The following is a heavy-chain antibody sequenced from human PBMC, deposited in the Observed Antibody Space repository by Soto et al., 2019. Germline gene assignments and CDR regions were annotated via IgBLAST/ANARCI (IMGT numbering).Heavy chain of an antibody. D-gene: IGHD3-22*01. CDR1: GGTFSSYT. CDR3: ARSPSRDYDSSGYYYAPPGYYFDY. Sequence: GASVKVSCKASGGTFSSYTISWVRQAPGQGLEWMGRIIPILGIANYAQKFQGRVTITADKSTSTAYMELSSLRSEDTAVYYCARSPSRDYDSSGYYYAPPGYYFDYWGQGTLVTVSS. V-gene: IGHV1-69*02. CDR2: IIPILGIA. J-gene: IGHJ4*02.